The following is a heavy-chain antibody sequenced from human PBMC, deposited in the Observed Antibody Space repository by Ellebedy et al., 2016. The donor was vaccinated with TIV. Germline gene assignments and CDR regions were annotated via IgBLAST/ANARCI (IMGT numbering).Heavy chain of an antibody. CDR1: GASISSDNW. V-gene: IGHV4-4*02. CDR3: ARGADYGDYRAGFEP. D-gene: IGHD4-17*01. Sequence: MPSETLSLTCAVSGASISSDNWWSWVRQSPGKGLQWIGHIYYRGNTNFSPSLESRVTISVDTSKNQFSLNLSSVTAADTAVYYCARGADYGDYRAGFEPWGQGILVIVSS. CDR2: IYYRGNT. J-gene: IGHJ5*02.